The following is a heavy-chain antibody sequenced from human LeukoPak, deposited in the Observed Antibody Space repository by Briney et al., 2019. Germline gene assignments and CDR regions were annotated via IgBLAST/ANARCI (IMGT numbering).Heavy chain of an antibody. Sequence: GSLRLSCAASGFTFSSYAMSWVRQPPGKGLEWIGSIYYSGSNNYNASLKSRVTISVDTSKNQFSLKLSSVTAADTAVYYCARLSMVRGVLFDYWGQGTLVTVSS. CDR1: GFTFSSYA. CDR2: IYYSGSN. D-gene: IGHD3-10*01. CDR3: ARLSMVRGVLFDY. J-gene: IGHJ4*02. V-gene: IGHV4-38-2*01.